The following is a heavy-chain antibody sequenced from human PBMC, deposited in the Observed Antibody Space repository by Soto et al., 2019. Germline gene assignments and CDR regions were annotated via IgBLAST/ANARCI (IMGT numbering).Heavy chain of an antibody. CDR2: MYYSGIT. V-gene: IGHV4-30-4*01. CDR1: GGSINSGDYY. D-gene: IGHD2-15*01. J-gene: IGHJ6*02. Sequence: QVQLQESGPRLVKSSQTLYLTCTVSGGSINSGDYYWSWIRQSPGKGLEWVGYMYYSGITDYNASLKSRIPMSRDTSKNQFSLNLNSVTAAATAVYFCARWPGGGVAGMDVWGQGTTVTVSS. CDR3: ARWPGGGVAGMDV.